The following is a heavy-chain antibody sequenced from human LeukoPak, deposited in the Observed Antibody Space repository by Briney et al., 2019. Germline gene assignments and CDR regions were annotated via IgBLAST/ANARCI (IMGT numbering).Heavy chain of an antibody. V-gene: IGHV3-23*01. CDR1: GFTFSSYA. J-gene: IGHJ4*02. CDR3: AKDIGSDDSSGYYYSLFDY. CDR2: ISGSGGGT. D-gene: IGHD3-22*01. Sequence: GGSLRLSCAASGFTFSSYAMSWVRQAPGKGLEWVSAISGSGGGTYYADSVKGRFTISRDNSKNTLYLQMNSLRAEDTAVYYCAKDIGSDDSSGYYYSLFDYWGQGTLVTVSS.